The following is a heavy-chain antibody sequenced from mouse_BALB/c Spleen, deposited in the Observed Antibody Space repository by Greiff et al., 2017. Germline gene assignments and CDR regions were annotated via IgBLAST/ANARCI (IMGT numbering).Heavy chain of an antibody. CDR2: IYPGGGYT. D-gene: IGHD2-10*02. CDR3: ARGGYGNYYFDD. Sequence: QVQLQQSGAELVRPGTSVKISCKASGYTFTNYWLGWVKQRPGHGLEWIGDIYPGGGYTNYNEKFKGKATLTADTSSSTAYMQLSSLTSEDSAVYFCARGGYGNYYFDDWGQGTTLTVSS. V-gene: IGHV1-63*02. CDR1: GYTFTNYW. J-gene: IGHJ2*01.